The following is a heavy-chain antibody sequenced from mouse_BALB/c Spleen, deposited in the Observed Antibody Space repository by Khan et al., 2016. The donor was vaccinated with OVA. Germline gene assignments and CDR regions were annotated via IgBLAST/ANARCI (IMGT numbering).Heavy chain of an antibody. CDR1: GYSITSGYA. CDR2: ISYSGVT. J-gene: IGHJ2*01. Sequence: EVQLQEPGPGLVKPSQSLSLTCTVTGYSITSGYAWNWIRQFPGNKLEWMGYISYSGVTSYTTSLKSRISITRDTSTNQFFLQLNSVTTEDTATYYCARGNYYGYYFDYWGQGTTLTVAS. D-gene: IGHD1-1*01. V-gene: IGHV3-2*02. CDR3: ARGNYYGYYFDY.